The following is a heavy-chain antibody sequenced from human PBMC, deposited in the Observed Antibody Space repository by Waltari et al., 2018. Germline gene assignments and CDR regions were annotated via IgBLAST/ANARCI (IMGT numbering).Heavy chain of an antibody. Sequence: QVQLVESGGGVVQPGRSLRLSCAASGFTFSSYAMHWVRQAPGKGLEWVAVISYDGSNKYYADSVKGRFTISRDNSKNTLYLQMNSLRAEDTAVYYCARDRGGEIVGAILYYFDYWGQGTLVTVSS. CDR3: ARDRGGEIVGAILYYFDY. V-gene: IGHV3-30-3*01. CDR2: ISYDGSNK. CDR1: GFTFSSYA. D-gene: IGHD1-26*01. J-gene: IGHJ4*02.